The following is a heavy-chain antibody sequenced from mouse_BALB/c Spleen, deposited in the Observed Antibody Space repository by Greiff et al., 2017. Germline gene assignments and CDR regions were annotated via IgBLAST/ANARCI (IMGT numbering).Heavy chain of an antibody. D-gene: IGHD2-14*01. V-gene: IGHV1-5*01. Sequence: EVQLQQSGTVLARPGASVKMSCKASGYTFTSYWMHWVKQRPGQGLEWIGAIYPGNSDTSYNQKFKGKAKLTAVTSTSTAYMELSSLTNEDSAVYYCTRTYYRYGAMDYWGQGTSVTVSS. CDR1: GYTFTSYW. CDR2: IYPGNSDT. J-gene: IGHJ4*01. CDR3: TRTYYRYGAMDY.